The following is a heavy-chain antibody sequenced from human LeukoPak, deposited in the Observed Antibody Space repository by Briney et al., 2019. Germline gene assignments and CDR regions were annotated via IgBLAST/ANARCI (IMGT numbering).Heavy chain of an antibody. J-gene: IGHJ4*02. D-gene: IGHD7-27*01. CDR2: ITSSSRTI. V-gene: IGHV3-48*04. CDR3: VREEVNWGSIDS. Sequence: HPGGSLRLSCAASGFTFNTYSMNWVRQAPGKGLEWVSYITSSSRTIYYADSVKGRFTISRDNAKNTLFLQMNSLRAEDTAMYYCVREEVNWGSIDSWGQGTLVTVSS. CDR1: GFTFNTYS.